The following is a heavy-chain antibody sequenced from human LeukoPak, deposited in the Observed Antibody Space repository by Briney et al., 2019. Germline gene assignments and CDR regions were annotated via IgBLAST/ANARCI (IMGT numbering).Heavy chain of an antibody. Sequence: SETLSLTFTVSGGSISGYYWSWIRQPAAQGLEWIGLIYTNGVTKFNPSLQSRVTMSVDTSKNQLSLKLRPVTAADTAVYYCARAAGAAGGQYFDYWRQGTLVTVSS. V-gene: IGHV4-4*07. CDR2: IYTNGVT. CDR3: ARAAGAAGGQYFDY. D-gene: IGHD2-15*01. CDR1: GGSISGYY. J-gene: IGHJ4*02.